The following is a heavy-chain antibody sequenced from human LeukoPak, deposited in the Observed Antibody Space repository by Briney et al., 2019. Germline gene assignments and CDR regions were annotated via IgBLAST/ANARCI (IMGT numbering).Heavy chain of an antibody. CDR2: INPSGGST. CDR3: ARVGGSPEAFDI. V-gene: IGHV1-46*01. CDR1: GYTVTSYY. J-gene: IGHJ3*02. D-gene: IGHD1-26*01. Sequence: ASVKVSCKASGYTVTSYYMHWVRQAPGQGLEWMGIINPSGGSTSYAQKFQGRVTMTRDTSTSTVYMELSSLRSEDTAVYYCARVGGSPEAFDIWGQGTMVTVSS.